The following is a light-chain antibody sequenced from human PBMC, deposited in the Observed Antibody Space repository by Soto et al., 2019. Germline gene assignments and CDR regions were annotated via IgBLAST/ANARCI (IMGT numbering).Light chain of an antibody. V-gene: IGKV3-11*01. J-gene: IGKJ4*01. CDR3: QQRSNWPRT. Sequence: EIVLTQSPATLSLSPGERATLYCRASQSVSSYLAWYQQNPGQAPTLRIYDASNRATGIPARFSGSGSGTDFTLTISSLEPEDFAVYYCQQRSNWPRTFGGGTKVEIK. CDR1: QSVSSY. CDR2: DAS.